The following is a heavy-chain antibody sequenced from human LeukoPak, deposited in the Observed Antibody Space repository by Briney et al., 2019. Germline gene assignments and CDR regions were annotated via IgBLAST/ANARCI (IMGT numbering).Heavy chain of an antibody. CDR3: AREGGSWNNDAFDI. J-gene: IGHJ3*02. CDR1: GGSISSYY. D-gene: IGHD2-15*01. Sequence: SETLSLTCTVSGGSISSYYWSWIRQPAGKGLEWIGRIYTSGSTNYNPSLKSLVTMSVDTSKNQFSLKLSYVTAADTAVYYCAREGGSWNNDAFDIWDQGTMVTVSS. V-gene: IGHV4-4*07. CDR2: IYTSGST.